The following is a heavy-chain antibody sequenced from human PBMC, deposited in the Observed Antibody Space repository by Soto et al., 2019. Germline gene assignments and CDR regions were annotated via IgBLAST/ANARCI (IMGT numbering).Heavy chain of an antibody. V-gene: IGHV3-23*01. D-gene: IGHD6-19*01. CDR2: ISGSDGSR. CDR3: AKDRGGFVGGWEYVDY. Sequence: EVHLLESGGGLVQPGGSLRLSCAASGFTFAGYSPMIWVRQAPGKGLGWVSSISGSDGSRYYADSVKGRFTISRDNSKNTLYLQMNALSAEDTAFYYCAKDRGGFVGGWEYVDYWGEGALVTVSS. CDR1: GFTFAGYSP. J-gene: IGHJ4*02.